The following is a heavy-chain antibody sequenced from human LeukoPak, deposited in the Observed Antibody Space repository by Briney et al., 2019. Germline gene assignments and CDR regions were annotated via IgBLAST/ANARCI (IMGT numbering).Heavy chain of an antibody. Sequence: GGSLRLSCAASGFSLSNYAMYWVRQAPGKGLEWVSAISRSGGSTYYADSVKGRFTISRDNSKNTLYLQMNSLRAEDTAVYYCAKDGFVPPPHSRRSGRPYYYDDWGQGTLVTVSS. J-gene: IGHJ4*02. CDR3: AKDGFVPPPHSRRSGRPYYYDD. CDR1: GFSLSNYA. D-gene: IGHD1-26*01. V-gene: IGHV3-23*01. CDR2: ISRSGGST.